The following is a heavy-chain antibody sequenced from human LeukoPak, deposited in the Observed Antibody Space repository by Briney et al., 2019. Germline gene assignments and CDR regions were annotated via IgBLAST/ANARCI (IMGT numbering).Heavy chain of an antibody. V-gene: IGHV3-66*01. Sequence: GGSLRLSCAVSGFTVSSNYMTWVRQAPGKGLEWVSVIYSAGRGGSTYCVDSVKGRFTISRDNSKNTLCLQMNSLRAEDTAVYYCARDRAGEGYYDYWGQGTLVTVSS. CDR3: ARDRAGEGYYDY. J-gene: IGHJ4*02. CDR1: GFTVSSNY. CDR2: IYSAGRGGST. D-gene: IGHD7-27*01.